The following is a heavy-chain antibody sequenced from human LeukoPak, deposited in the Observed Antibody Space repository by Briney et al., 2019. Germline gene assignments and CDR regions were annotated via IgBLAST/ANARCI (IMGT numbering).Heavy chain of an antibody. CDR3: ARDYPYGSGSYYFDP. D-gene: IGHD3-10*01. CDR1: GYTFTGYY. J-gene: IGHJ5*02. V-gene: IGHV1-2*02. Sequence: ASVTVSCKASGYTFTGYYMHWVRQAPGQGLEWMGWINPNNGGTNYAQKFQGRVTMTRDTSISTAYMELSRLRSDDTAVYYCARDYPYGSGSYYFDPWGQGTLVTVSS. CDR2: INPNNGGT.